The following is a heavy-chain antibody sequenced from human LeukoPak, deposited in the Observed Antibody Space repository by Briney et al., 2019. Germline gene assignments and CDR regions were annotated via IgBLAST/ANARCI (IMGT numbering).Heavy chain of an antibody. CDR3: ARDLITIIRGFDY. J-gene: IGHJ4*02. CDR1: GFTFSSYG. D-gene: IGHD3-10*01. V-gene: IGHV3-23*01. CDR2: FSGSGGST. Sequence: GGSLRLSCAASGFTFSSYGMSWVRQAPGKGLECISGFSGSGGSTYYADSVKGRFTISRDNSKNTLYLQMNSLRAEDTAVYYCARDLITIIRGFDYWGQGTLVTVSS.